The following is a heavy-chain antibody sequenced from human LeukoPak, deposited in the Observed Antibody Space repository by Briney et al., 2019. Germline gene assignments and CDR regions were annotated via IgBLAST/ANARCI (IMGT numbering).Heavy chain of an antibody. V-gene: IGHV3-30-3*01. CDR1: GFTFSSYA. J-gene: IGHJ4*02. D-gene: IGHD6-19*01. Sequence: QSGGSLRLSCAASGFTFSSYAMHWVRQAPGKGLEWVAVISYDGSNKYYTDSVKGRFTISRDNSKNTLYLQMNSLRAEDRAVYYCARDSDSSGWYEGMEYWGQGTLVTVSS. CDR2: ISYDGSNK. CDR3: ARDSDSSGWYEGMEY.